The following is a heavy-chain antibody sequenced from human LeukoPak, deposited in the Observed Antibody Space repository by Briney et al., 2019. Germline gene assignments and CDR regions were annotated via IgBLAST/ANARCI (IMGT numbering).Heavy chain of an antibody. J-gene: IGHJ4*02. CDR1: GGTFISYA. D-gene: IGHD5-24*01. Sequence: ASVKVSCKASGGTFISYAISWVRQAPGQGLEWMGGIIPIFGTANYAQKFQGRVTITADESTSTAYMELRSLRSDDTAVYYCAREMATTSFDYWGQGTLVTVSS. CDR2: IIPIFGTA. CDR3: AREMATTSFDY. V-gene: IGHV1-69*13.